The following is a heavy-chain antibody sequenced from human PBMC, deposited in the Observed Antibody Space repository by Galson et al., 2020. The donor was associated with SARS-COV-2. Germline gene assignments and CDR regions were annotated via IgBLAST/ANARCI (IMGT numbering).Heavy chain of an antibody. D-gene: IGHD2-2*01. CDR3: ARDHSNIWRGRVYYFDY. V-gene: IGHV3-49*03. J-gene: IGHJ4*02. CDR2: IRSKAYRGTT. Sequence: GGSLRLSCTASGFTFGDYAMSWFRQAPGKGLEWVGFIRSKAYRGTTEYAASVRGRFTISRDDSKSIAYLQMDGLKTEDTAVYYCARDHSNIWRGRVYYFDYWGQGTLVTVSS. CDR1: GFTFGDYA.